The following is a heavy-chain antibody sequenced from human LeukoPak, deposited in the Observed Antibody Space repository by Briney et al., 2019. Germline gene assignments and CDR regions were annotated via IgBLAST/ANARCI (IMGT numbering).Heavy chain of an antibody. J-gene: IGHJ3*02. D-gene: IGHD2-15*01. V-gene: IGHV4-34*01. CDR3: ARGGDIVVVVAATGAFDI. CDR1: GGSFSGYY. CDR2: INHSGST. Sequence: PSETLSLTCAVYGGSFSGYYWSWIRQPPGKGLEWIGEINHSGSTNYNPSLKGRVTISVDTSKNQFSLKLSSVTAADTAVYYCARGGDIVVVVAATGAFDIWGQGTMVTVSS.